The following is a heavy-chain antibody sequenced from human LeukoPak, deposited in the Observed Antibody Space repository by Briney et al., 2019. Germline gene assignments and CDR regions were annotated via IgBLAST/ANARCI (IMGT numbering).Heavy chain of an antibody. CDR2: ISGSGGST. D-gene: IGHD4-17*01. CDR3: AKAYGDYVRYYFDY. J-gene: IGHJ4*02. Sequence: GGSLRLSCAASGFTFSSYAMSWVRQAPGKGLEWVSSISGSGGSTYYADSVKGRFTISRDNSKNTLYLQMNSLRAEDTAVYYCAKAYGDYVRYYFDYWGQGTLVTVSS. CDR1: GFTFSSYA. V-gene: IGHV3-23*01.